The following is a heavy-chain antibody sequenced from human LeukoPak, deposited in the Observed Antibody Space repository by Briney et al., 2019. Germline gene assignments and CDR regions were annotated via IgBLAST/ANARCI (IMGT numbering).Heavy chain of an antibody. CDR3: ATGGGWVPSFGVVTHIDV. Sequence: GGSLRLSCAASGFTFSGYWMHWGRQGPEQGLELVSRIDIDGNGILYADSVKGRFTTSRDNAKNTLYLQMNSLRFEDTAEYYCATGGGWVPSFGVVTHIDVWGKGTPVTVSS. CDR2: IDIDGNGI. D-gene: IGHD3-3*01. V-gene: IGHV3-74*03. CDR1: GFTFSGYW. J-gene: IGHJ6*03.